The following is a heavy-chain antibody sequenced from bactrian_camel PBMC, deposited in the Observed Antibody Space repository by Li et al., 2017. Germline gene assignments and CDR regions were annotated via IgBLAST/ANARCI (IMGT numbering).Heavy chain of an antibody. V-gene: IGHV3S57*01. J-gene: IGHJ4*01. CDR2: IGNDGST. Sequence: HVQLVESGGGAVMAGGSLRLSCEATPHSHRPYCMGWFRQAPGKDREGVAVIGNDGSTTYGDSVKGRFTVSRDNANNTVNLMMNSLNPDDTAMYYCAANFGPYCSAPYLARRANFLGRGTQVT. CDR1: PHSHRPYC. D-gene: IGHD2*01.